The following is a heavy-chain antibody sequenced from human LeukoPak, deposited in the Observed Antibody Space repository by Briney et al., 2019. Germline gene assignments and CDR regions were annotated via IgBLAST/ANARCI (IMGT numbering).Heavy chain of an antibody. CDR3: ARTTGDRDYFDY. D-gene: IGHD7-27*01. Sequence: SETLSLTCTVSGGSISSSSFYWGWIRQPPGKGLEWIAIISYSGSTYYNPSLKSRVTISVDTSKNQFSLKLSSVTAADTAVYYCARTTGDRDYFDYWGQGTLVTVSS. CDR2: ISYSGST. CDR1: GGSISSSSFY. J-gene: IGHJ4*02. V-gene: IGHV4-39*07.